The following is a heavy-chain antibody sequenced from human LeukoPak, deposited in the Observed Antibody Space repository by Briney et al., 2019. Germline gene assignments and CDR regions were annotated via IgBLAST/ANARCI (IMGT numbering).Heavy chain of an antibody. CDR1: GYSFTNNW. Sequence: GESLKISCKGSGYSFTNNWIGWVRQLPGKGLEWMGITYPGDSNTRYSPSFQGQVTISADKSISSAYLQWSSLKASDTAMYYCVRSPACSSGTCYPNWFDPWGQGTLVTVSS. J-gene: IGHJ5*02. V-gene: IGHV5-51*01. CDR3: VRSPACSSGTCYPNWFDP. D-gene: IGHD2-15*01. CDR2: TYPGDSNT.